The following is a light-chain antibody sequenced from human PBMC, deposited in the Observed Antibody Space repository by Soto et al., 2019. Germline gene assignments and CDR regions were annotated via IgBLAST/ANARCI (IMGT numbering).Light chain of an antibody. CDR3: MQALQIPST. CDR1: QSLLHSNGYNY. J-gene: IGKJ1*01. CDR2: LGS. Sequence: DIVMTQSPLSLPVTPGEPASISCRSSQSLLHSNGYNYLHWYLQKPGQSPQLLIYLGSNRASGVPDRFSGSGSGTDFTLKISRVEAEDVGVYYCMQALQIPSTFGQGTKVDIK. V-gene: IGKV2-28*01.